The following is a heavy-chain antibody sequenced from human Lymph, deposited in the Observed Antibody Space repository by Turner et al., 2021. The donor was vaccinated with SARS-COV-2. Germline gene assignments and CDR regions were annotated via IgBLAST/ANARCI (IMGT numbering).Heavy chain of an antibody. Sequence: EVQLVESGGGLVQPGGCLRRSCAASGFTFSSYSMNWVRQAPGKGLEWVSYISISSSTIYYADSVKCRFTISRDNAKNSLYLQMNSLRDEDTAVYYCARDRGGYGAYYYGMDVWGQGTTVTVSS. CDR1: GFTFSSYS. CDR3: ARDRGGYGAYYYGMDV. J-gene: IGHJ6*02. V-gene: IGHV3-48*02. CDR2: ISISSSTI. D-gene: IGHD2-15*01.